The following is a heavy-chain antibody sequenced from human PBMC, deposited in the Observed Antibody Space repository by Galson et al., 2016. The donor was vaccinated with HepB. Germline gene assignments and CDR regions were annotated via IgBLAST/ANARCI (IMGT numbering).Heavy chain of an antibody. Sequence: SVKVSCKASGGTFNNYAISWVRQAPGQGLEWMGGIIPFFGTTNYAQRFQGRITITADGSTTTVYMELSSLGSEDTAVYFCARGASMIVNAFDIWGQGTMVTVSS. CDR2: IIPFFGTT. D-gene: IGHD3-22*01. CDR1: GGTFNNYA. CDR3: ARGASMIVNAFDI. V-gene: IGHV1-69*13. J-gene: IGHJ3*02.